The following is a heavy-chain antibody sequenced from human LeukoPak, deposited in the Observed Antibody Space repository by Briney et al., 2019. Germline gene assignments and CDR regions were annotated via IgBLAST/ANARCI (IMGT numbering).Heavy chain of an antibody. CDR3: AKDGVGWYRGWFDP. J-gene: IGHJ5*02. CDR1: GFTFSNAW. V-gene: IGHV3-23*01. D-gene: IGHD6-19*01. CDR2: ISGSGGST. Sequence: GGSLRLSCAASGFTFSNAWMNWVRQAPGKGLEWVSAISGSGGSTYYADSVKGRFTISRDNSKNTLHLQMNSLRAEDTAVYYCAKDGVGWYRGWFDPWGQGTLVTVSS.